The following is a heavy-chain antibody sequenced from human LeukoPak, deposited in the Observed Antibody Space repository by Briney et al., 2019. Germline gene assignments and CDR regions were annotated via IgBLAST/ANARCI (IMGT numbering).Heavy chain of an antibody. CDR2: INWSGGRT. CDR3: ARDGGLYGMDV. CDR1: GFTFDDYG. J-gene: IGHJ6*02. D-gene: IGHD3-16*01. V-gene: IGHV3-20*04. Sequence: GGSLRISCAASGFTFDDYGMSWVRQAPGKGLEWVSSINWSGGRTGYADSVKGRLTISRDNAKNSLYLQMNSLRAEDTALYYCARDGGLYGMDVWGQGTTVTVSS.